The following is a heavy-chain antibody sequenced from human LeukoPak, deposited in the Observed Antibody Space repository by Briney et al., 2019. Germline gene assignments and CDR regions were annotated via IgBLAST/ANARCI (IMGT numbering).Heavy chain of an antibody. CDR1: GFTFISYW. CDR3: ARHGNWAFDF. J-gene: IGHJ3*01. V-gene: IGHV3-7*04. D-gene: IGHD1-1*01. CDR2: INEVGSDK. Sequence: TGGSLRLSCAASGFTFISYWMHWVRQAPGKGLEWVATINEVGSDKQYMDSVKGRLSISRDNPKNSLYLQMNSPRAEDTAVYFCARHGNWAFDFWGQGTMVTVSS.